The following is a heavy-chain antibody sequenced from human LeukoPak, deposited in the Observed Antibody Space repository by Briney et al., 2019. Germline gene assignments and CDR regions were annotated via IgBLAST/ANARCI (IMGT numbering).Heavy chain of an antibody. D-gene: IGHD1-26*01. J-gene: IGHJ3*02. V-gene: IGHV4-30-2*01. CDR1: GGSISSGGYS. Sequence: ASETLSLTCAVSGGSISSGGYSWSWIRQPPGKGLEWIGYIYHSGSTYYNPSLKSRVTISVDTSKNQFSLKLSSVTAADTAVYYCARVLGSYYINAFDIWGQGTMVTVSS. CDR3: ARVLGSYYINAFDI. CDR2: IYHSGST.